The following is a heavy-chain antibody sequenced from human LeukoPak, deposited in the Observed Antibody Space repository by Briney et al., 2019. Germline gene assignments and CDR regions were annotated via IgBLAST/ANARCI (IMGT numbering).Heavy chain of an antibody. D-gene: IGHD3-10*01. CDR1: GGSISSGDYY. V-gene: IGHV4-30-4*01. Sequence: PAETLSLTCTVSGGSISSGDYYWSWIRQPPGKGLEWIGYIYYSGSTYYNPSLKSRVTISVDTSKNQFSLKLSSVTAADTAVYYCASLYGSGSSKIAYWGQGTLVTVSS. CDR2: IYYSGST. CDR3: ASLYGSGSSKIAY. J-gene: IGHJ4*02.